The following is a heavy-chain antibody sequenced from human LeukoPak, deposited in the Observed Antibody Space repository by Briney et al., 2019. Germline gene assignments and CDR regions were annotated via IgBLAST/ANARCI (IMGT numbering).Heavy chain of an antibody. D-gene: IGHD3-10*01. CDR1: GGSISSYY. CDR3: ARVGGWEADDDLSDYKLDRDHNQFDL. J-gene: IGHJ5*02. CDR2: IYYSGST. V-gene: IGHV4-59*01. Sequence: SETLSLTCTVSGGSISSYYWSWIRQPPGKGLEWIGYIYYSGSTNYNPSLKSRVTISVDTSKNQFSLKLSSVTAADTAVYYCARVGGWEADDDLSDYKLDRDHNQFDLWGQGTLVTVSS.